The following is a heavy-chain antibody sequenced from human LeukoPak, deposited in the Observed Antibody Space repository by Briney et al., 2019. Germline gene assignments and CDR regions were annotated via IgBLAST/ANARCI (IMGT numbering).Heavy chain of an antibody. CDR2: INPSGGST. Sequence: ASVTVSCKSSRYTFTSYYMHWVRQPPGQGLEWMGIINPSGGSTSYAQKFQGRVTMTSDTSTTTIYMELSSLRAEDTAVYYCARGGTVGATRFDYWGQGTLVTVS. CDR1: RYTFTSYY. V-gene: IGHV1-46*01. J-gene: IGHJ4*02. D-gene: IGHD1-26*01. CDR3: ARGGTVGATRFDY.